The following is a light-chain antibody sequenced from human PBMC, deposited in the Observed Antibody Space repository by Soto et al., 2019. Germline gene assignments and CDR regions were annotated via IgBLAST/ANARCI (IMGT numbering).Light chain of an antibody. Sequence: TITFTASQSISSYLAWYQQKAGKAPRLLIYAASTWQTGIPARFSGSGSGTEFTLTISSLQPEDSAAYYCQQHNSLPITFGRGTQVDIK. CDR2: AAS. V-gene: IGKV1-9*01. J-gene: IGKJ5*01. CDR1: QSISSY. CDR3: QQHNSLPIT.